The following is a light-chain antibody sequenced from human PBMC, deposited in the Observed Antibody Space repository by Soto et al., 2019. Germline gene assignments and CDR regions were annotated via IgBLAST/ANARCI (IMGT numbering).Light chain of an antibody. CDR3: SSYTRQSTYV. Sequence: QSVLTQPASVSGSPGQSITISCTGTSSGVGGYKYVSWFQQYPGKVPKLIIYEVNDRPSGVSNRFSASKSGNTASLTISGLQAEDEADYYCSSYTRQSTYVFGTGTKVTVL. V-gene: IGLV2-14*03. J-gene: IGLJ1*01. CDR2: EVN. CDR1: SSGVGGYKY.